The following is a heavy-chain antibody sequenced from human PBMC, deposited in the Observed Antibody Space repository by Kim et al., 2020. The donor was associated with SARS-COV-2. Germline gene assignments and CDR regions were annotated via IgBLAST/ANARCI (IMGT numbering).Heavy chain of an antibody. CDR2: ITNTGATT. J-gene: IGHJ3*02. Sequence: GGSLRLSCAASGFTFSSYAMTWVRQAPGKGLQWVSHITNTGATTYYADSVQGRFTISRDNSKNTLHLQMNGLRAEDTALSFFPKDQPYCPGHPALGIWG. D-gene: IGHD3-10*01. V-gene: IGHV3-23*01. CDR1: GFTFSSYA. CDR3: PKDQPYCPGHPALGI.